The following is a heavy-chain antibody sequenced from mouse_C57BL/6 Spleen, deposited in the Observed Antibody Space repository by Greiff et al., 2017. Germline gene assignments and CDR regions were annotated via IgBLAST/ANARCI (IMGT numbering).Heavy chain of an antibody. CDR1: GYTFTDYN. D-gene: IGHD2-5*01. CDR3: ARSYYSNYVAWFAY. CDR2: INPNNGGT. Sequence: VQLQQSGPELVKPGASVKMSCKASGYTFTDYNMHWVKQSHGKSLEWIGYINPNNGGTSYNQKFKGKATLTVNTSSSTAYMELRSLTSEDSAVYYCARSYYSNYVAWFAYWGQGTLVTVSA. J-gene: IGHJ3*01. V-gene: IGHV1-22*01.